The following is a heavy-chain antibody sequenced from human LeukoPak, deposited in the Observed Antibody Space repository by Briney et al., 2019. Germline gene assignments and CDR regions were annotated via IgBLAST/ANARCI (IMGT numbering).Heavy chain of an antibody. CDR1: GGSISSGGYY. D-gene: IGHD6-13*01. CDR3: ARDLRAAAGRWGYYFDY. Sequence: PSETLSLTCTVSGGSISSGGYYWSWIRQHPGKGLEWIGYIYYSGSTYYNPSLKSRVTISLDTSKNQFSLKLTSVTAADTAVYYCARDLRAAAGRWGYYFDYWGQGTLVTVSS. CDR2: IYYSGST. V-gene: IGHV4-31*03. J-gene: IGHJ4*02.